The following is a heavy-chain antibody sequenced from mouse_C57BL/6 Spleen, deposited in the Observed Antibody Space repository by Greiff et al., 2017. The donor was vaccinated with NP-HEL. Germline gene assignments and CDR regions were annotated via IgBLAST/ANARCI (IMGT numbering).Heavy chain of an antibody. J-gene: IGHJ4*01. D-gene: IGHD2-4*01. Sequence: VQLKESGAELVRPGASVKLSCKASGYTFTDYYINWVKQRPGQGLEWIARIYPGSGNTYYNEKFKGKATLTAEKSSSTAYMQLSSLTSEDSAVYFCARAGDYEPTAMDYWGQGTSVTVSS. V-gene: IGHV1-76*01. CDR1: GYTFTDYY. CDR3: ARAGDYEPTAMDY. CDR2: IYPGSGNT.